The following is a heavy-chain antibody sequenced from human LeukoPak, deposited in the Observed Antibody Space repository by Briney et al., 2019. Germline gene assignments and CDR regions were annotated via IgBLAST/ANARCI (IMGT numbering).Heavy chain of an antibody. CDR3: ARDSRWIQFDY. V-gene: IGHV3-48*03. CDR1: AFTFSSYE. D-gene: IGHD5-18*01. J-gene: IGHJ4*02. Sequence: PRGSLRLSCAASAFTFSSYEMNWVRQAPGKGLEWVSYISSSGGTTYYADSVKGRFTVSRDNSKNTLYLQMNSLIADDTAVYYCARDSRWIQFDYWGQGTLVTVSS. CDR2: ISSSGGTT.